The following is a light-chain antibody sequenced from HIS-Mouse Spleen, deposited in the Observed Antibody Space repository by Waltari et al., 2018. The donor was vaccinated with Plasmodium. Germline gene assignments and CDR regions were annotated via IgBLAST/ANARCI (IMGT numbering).Light chain of an antibody. J-gene: IGLJ3*02. CDR3: MIWPSNASGV. CDR1: SDINVGSYN. Sequence: QPVLTQPPSSSASPGESARLTCTLPSDINVGSYNIHWYQQKPGSPPGYLLYYYSDSDKGQGSGVPSRFSGSKDASANTGILLISGLQSEDEADYYCMIWPSNASGVFGGGTKLTVL. V-gene: IGLV5-37*01. CDR2: YYSDSDK.